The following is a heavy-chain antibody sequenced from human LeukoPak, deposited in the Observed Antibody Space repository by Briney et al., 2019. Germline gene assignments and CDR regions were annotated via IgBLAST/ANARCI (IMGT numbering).Heavy chain of an antibody. D-gene: IGHD4-17*01. J-gene: IGHJ6*03. Sequence: PGGSLRLSCAASGFTFSSYSMNWVRQAPGKGLEWVSSISSSSSYIYYADSVKGRFTISRDNAKNSLYLQMNSLRAEDTAVYYCAREATTVTPFHYMDVWGKGTTVTVSS. CDR2: ISSSSSYI. V-gene: IGHV3-21*01. CDR1: GFTFSSYS. CDR3: AREATTVTPFHYMDV.